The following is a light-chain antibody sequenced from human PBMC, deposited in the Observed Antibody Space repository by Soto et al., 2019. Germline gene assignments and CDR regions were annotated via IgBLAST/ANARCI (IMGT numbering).Light chain of an antibody. J-gene: IGKJ3*01. CDR2: SAS. Sequence: DTVLTQSPCTRYLTSGERATLSCRASQSISGTYLAWYQQKPGQSPRLLIYSASTRAPGIPDRFSGSGSGTDFTLTISRLEPEDFAVYYCQQYDNLPFTFGPGTKVDI. CDR1: QSISGTY. V-gene: IGKV3-20*01. CDR3: QQYDNLPFT.